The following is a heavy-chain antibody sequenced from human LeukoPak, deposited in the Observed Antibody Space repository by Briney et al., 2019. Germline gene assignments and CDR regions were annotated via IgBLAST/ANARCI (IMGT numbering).Heavy chain of an antibody. J-gene: IGHJ3*02. CDR2: ISGSGGST. CDR3: AKKKSGYDYAFDI. CDR1: GFTFSSYA. V-gene: IGHV3-23*01. D-gene: IGHD5-12*01. Sequence: GGSLRLSCAASGFTFSSYAMSWVRQAPGKGLEWVSAISGSGGSTYYEDSVKGRFTISRDNSKNTLYLQMNSLRAEDTAVYYCAKKKSGYDYAFDIWGQGTMVTVSS.